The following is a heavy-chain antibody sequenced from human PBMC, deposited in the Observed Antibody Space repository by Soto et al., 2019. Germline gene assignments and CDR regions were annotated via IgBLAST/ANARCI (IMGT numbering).Heavy chain of an antibody. Sequence: GGSLRLSCAASGFTFSSYGMHWVRQAPGKGLEWVAVISYDGSNKYYADSVKGRFTISRDNSKNTLYLQMNSLRAEDTAVYYCAKQRPTVTTSFGRNYYYYGMDVWGQGTTVTVSS. CDR2: ISYDGSNK. CDR3: AKQRPTVTTSFGRNYYYYGMDV. D-gene: IGHD4-4*01. V-gene: IGHV3-30*18. J-gene: IGHJ6*02. CDR1: GFTFSSYG.